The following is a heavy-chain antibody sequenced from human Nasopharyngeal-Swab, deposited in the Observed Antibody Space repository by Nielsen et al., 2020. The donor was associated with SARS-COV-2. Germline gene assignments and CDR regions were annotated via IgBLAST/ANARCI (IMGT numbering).Heavy chain of an antibody. J-gene: IGHJ4*02. Sequence: ASVKVSCKASGYTFTNYYMHWVRQAPGQGLEWMGIINPSGGSTSYAQKFQGRVTMTRDTSTSTVYMELSSLRSEDTAVYYCARPRYGGYEISPPNYWGQGTLVTVSS. D-gene: IGHD5-12*01. CDR1: GYTFTNYY. CDR3: ARPRYGGYEISPPNY. V-gene: IGHV1-46*01. CDR2: INPSGGST.